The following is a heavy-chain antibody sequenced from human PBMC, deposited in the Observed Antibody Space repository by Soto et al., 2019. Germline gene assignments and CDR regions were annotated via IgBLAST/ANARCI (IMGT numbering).Heavy chain of an antibody. Sequence: QVQLVESGGGVVQPGRSLRLSCAASGFTFSSYAIHWVRQAPGKGLEWVVVISYDGSNKYYADSVKGRFTISRDNSKKPLYLQMNSLGAEDTAVYYCAKDAGETAMGPTPPLGMEVWGQGPTVTVSS. D-gene: IGHD5-18*01. CDR1: GFTFSSYA. CDR2: ISYDGSNK. V-gene: IGHV3-30-3*02. J-gene: IGHJ6*02. CDR3: AKDAGETAMGPTPPLGMEV.